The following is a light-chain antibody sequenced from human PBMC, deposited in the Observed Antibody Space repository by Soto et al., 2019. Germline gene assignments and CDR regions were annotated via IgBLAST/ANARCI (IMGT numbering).Light chain of an antibody. CDR3: QQYYSFPYT. Sequence: VIWMTQSPSLLSASTGDRVTISCRMSQSISSYLAWYQQKPGKAPELLIYAASTLQSGVPSRFSGSGSGTDFTLTISCLQSEDFATYYCQQYYSFPYTFGHGTKLEIK. CDR1: QSISSY. J-gene: IGKJ2*01. V-gene: IGKV1D-8*01. CDR2: AAS.